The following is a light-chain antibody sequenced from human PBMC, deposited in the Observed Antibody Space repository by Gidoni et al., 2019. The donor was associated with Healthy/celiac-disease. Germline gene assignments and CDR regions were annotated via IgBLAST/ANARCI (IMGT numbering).Light chain of an antibody. Sequence: SYELTQPPSVSVSLGQMARITCSGEALPKKYAYWYQQKPGQFPVLVIYKDSERPSGIPERFSGSGSGTIVTLTISGVQAEDEADYYCLSADSSGTYGVFGGGTKLTVL. J-gene: IGLJ3*02. V-gene: IGLV3-16*01. CDR1: ALPKKY. CDR3: LSADSSGTYGV. CDR2: KDS.